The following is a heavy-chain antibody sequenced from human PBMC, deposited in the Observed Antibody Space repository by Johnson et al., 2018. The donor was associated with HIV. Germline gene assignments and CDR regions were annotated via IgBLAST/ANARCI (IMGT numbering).Heavy chain of an antibody. CDR1: GFTFSSYG. J-gene: IGHJ3*02. D-gene: IGHD3-3*01. CDR2: KRFDGSKN. Sequence: QVHLVESGGGVVQPGGSLRLSCAASGFTFSSYGMHWVRQTPGKGLEWVAFKRFDGSKNYYADCVKGRFNISRDDSKNTLYLQMNSRIPEDPSVYYWARDSGPSDFWSGYRLVVAFNIWGQGTRVTVSS. V-gene: IGHV3-30*02. CDR3: ARDSGPSDFWSGYRLVVAFNI.